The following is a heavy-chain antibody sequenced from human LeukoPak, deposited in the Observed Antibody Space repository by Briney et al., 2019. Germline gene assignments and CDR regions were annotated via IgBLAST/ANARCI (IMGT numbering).Heavy chain of an antibody. CDR3: ARLFSRGWPYYYGLGA. CDR1: GGSIDSSGSY. D-gene: IGHD6-19*01. CDR2: VYYGGDA. J-gene: IGHJ6*02. V-gene: IGHV4-39*01. Sequence: SETLSLTCTVSGGSIDSSGSYWGWICQPPGKGLEWIGCVYYGGDAYYNPSLKSRVTISADLSKNQFSLSLISVTAADTALYYCARLFSRGWPYYYGLGAWGQGTTVTVSS.